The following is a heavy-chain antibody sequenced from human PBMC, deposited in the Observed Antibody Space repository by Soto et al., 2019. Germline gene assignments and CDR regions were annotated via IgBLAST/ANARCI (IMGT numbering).Heavy chain of an antibody. J-gene: IGHJ5*02. V-gene: IGHV5-10-1*01. CDR3: AYVPAAYASNWFDP. Sequence: PGESLKISCRGSGYSFSIYWISWGRQMRGKGVEWMGRIEPSDSYTNYSTSFQGHVTISADKSISTAYLQWSSLKASDTAMYYCAYVPAAYASNWFDPWGQGTLVTVSS. D-gene: IGHD2-2*01. CDR2: IEPSDSYT. CDR1: GYSFSIYW.